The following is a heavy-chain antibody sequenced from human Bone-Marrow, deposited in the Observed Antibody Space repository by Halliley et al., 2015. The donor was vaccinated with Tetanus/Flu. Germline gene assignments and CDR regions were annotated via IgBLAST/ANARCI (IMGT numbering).Heavy chain of an antibody. Sequence: YIYYNGGTNYNPSLKSRVTLSADTSKTHFSLKLSSVTAADTAVYYCARWARGGYCHKWTFDFWGQGTLVTVSS. V-gene: IGHV4-59*01. CDR3: ARWARGGYCHKWTFDF. J-gene: IGHJ4*02. CDR2: IYYNGGT. D-gene: IGHD6-13*01.